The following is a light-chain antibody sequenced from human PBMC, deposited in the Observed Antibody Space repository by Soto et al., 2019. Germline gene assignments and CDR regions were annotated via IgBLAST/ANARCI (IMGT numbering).Light chain of an antibody. CDR2: AAS. CDR3: QQSYITPST. Sequence: DIQMTQSPSSLSTSVGDRVTITCRASQSISNYLNWYQQKPGKVPKLLIYAASRLQSGVPSRFSGSGSGTDFTLTISSLQPEDFATYYCQQSYITPSTFGQGTKVEIK. CDR1: QSISNY. V-gene: IGKV1-39*01. J-gene: IGKJ1*01.